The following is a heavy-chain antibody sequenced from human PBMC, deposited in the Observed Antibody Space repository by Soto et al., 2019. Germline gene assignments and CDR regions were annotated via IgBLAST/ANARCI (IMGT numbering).Heavy chain of an antibody. J-gene: IGHJ4*02. CDR2: ISYDGSNK. CDR3: AKDAGYFDY. CDR1: GFTFSSYG. V-gene: IGHV3-30*18. Sequence: GGSLRLSCAASGFTFSSYGMHWVRQAPGKGLEWVAVISYDGSNKYYADSVKGRFTISRDNSKNTLYLQMNSLRAEDTAVYYCAKDAGYFDYWGQGTLVTVSS.